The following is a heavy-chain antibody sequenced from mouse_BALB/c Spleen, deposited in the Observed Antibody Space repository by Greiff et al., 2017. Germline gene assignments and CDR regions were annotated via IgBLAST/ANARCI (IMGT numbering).Heavy chain of an antibody. J-gene: IGHJ4*01. V-gene: IGHV1S22*01. Sequence: LQQPGSELVRPGASVKLSCKASGYTFTSYWMHWVKQRPGQGLEWIGNIYPGSGSTNYDEKFKSKATLTVDTSSSTAYMQLSSLTSEDSAVYYCTRSPAFYAMDYWGQGTSVTVSS. CDR1: GYTFTSYW. CDR2: IYPGSGST. CDR3: TRSPAFYAMDY.